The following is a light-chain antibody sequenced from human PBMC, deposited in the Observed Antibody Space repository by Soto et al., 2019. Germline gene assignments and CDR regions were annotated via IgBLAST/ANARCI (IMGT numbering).Light chain of an antibody. CDR1: SSDVGSYNL. CDR2: EGG. CDR3: CSYAGYSTSAV. J-gene: IGLJ2*01. Sequence: QSVLTQPASVSGSPGQSITISCTGTSSDVGSYNLASWYQQHPGKAPKVIIYEGGKRPSGVSNRFSGSKSGITASLTISGLQAEDEADYYCCSYAGYSTSAVFGGGTKLTVL. V-gene: IGLV2-23*01.